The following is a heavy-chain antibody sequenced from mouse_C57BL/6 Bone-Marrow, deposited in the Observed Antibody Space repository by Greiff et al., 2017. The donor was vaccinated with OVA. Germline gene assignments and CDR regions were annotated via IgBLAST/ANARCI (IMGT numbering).Heavy chain of an antibody. CDR3: ARGLWEGAMDY. V-gene: IGHV5-2*03. CDR2: INSDGGST. Sequence: EVKVVESGGGLVQPGESLKLSCESNEYEFPSHDMSWVRKTPEKRLELVAAINSDGGSTYYPDTMERRFIISRDNTKKTLYLRMSSLRSEDTAMYYCARGLWEGAMDYWGQGTSVTVSS. J-gene: IGHJ4*01. CDR1: EYEFPSHD. D-gene: IGHD1-1*02.